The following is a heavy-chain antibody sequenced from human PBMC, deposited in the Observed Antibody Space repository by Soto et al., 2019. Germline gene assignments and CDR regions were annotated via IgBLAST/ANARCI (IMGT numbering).Heavy chain of an antibody. CDR2: ISSNGGST. V-gene: IGHV3-64*01. D-gene: IGHD3-10*01. CDR3: ARDDHYGSGSYSWYYFDY. J-gene: IGHJ4*02. CDR1: GFTFSSYW. Sequence: GGSLRLSCAASGFTFSSYWMSWVRQAPGKGLEYVSAISSNGGSTYYANSVKGRFTISRDNSKNTLYLQMGSLRAEDMAVYYCARDDHYGSGSYSWYYFDYWGQGTLVTVSS.